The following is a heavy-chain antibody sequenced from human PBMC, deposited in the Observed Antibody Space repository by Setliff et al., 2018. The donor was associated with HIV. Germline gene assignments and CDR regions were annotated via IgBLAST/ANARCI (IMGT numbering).Heavy chain of an antibody. CDR1: GGTFSSQD. V-gene: IGHV1-8*01. J-gene: IGHJ4*02. D-gene: IGHD2-2*01. CDR3: ARPAATWDFDY. Sequence: ASVKVSCKASGGTFSSQDINWVRQATGQGLEWMGWMNPNSGNTGYAPKFQGRVTMTTDTSTNTVYMELRSLTSDDTAVYYCARPAATWDFDYWGQGTLVTVSS. CDR2: MNPNSGNT.